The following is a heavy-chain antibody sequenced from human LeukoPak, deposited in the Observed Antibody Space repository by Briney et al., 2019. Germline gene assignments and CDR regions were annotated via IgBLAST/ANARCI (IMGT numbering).Heavy chain of an antibody. Sequence: ASVTVSCTASGYTFTSYAMNWVRQAPGQGLEWMGRINPNSGGTNYAQKFQGRVTMTRDTSISTAYMELSRLRSDDTAVYYCARVRRAGQLLPPNWFDPWGQGTLVTVSS. J-gene: IGHJ5*02. CDR1: GYTFTSYA. D-gene: IGHD2-2*01. CDR3: ARVRRAGQLLPPNWFDP. V-gene: IGHV1-2*06. CDR2: INPNSGGT.